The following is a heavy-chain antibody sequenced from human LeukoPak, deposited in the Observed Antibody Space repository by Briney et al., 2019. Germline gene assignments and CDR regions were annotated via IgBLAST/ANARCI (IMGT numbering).Heavy chain of an antibody. CDR3: ARGTKTGNTGYDWNY. V-gene: IGHV4-59*01. CDR2: IHYSGST. Sequence: SETLSLTCSVSGASISPYYWSWMRRPPGRGLEWIGYIHYSGSTNYNPSLQSRVTISLDTSTKQFSLNLRSLTAADTGVYYCARGTKTGNTGYDWNYWGQGSLVTVSS. J-gene: IGHJ4*02. D-gene: IGHD5-12*01. CDR1: GASISPYY.